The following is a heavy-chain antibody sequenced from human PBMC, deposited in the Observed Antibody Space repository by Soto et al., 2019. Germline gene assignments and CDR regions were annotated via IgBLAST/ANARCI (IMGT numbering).Heavy chain of an antibody. V-gene: IGHV3-23*01. Sequence: GGSLRLSCAASGFTFSSYAMSWVRQAPGKGLEWVSAISGSGGSTYYADSVKGRFTISRDNSKNTRYLQMNSLRAEDTAVYYGAIDAFGTTDYMDVGGKGTTATVSS. J-gene: IGHJ6*03. CDR2: ISGSGGST. CDR3: AIDAFGTTDYMDV. D-gene: IGHD1-7*01. CDR1: GFTFSSYA.